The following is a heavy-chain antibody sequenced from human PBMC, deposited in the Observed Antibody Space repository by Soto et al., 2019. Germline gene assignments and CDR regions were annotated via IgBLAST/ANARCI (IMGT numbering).Heavy chain of an antibody. Sequence: SETLSLTCAVYGGSFSGYYWTWIRQPPGTGLEWIGEINHSGSTNYNPSLKSRVTISVDTSKNQFSLALTSVTAADTAMYYCARGSTTEKVDSWGQGILVTVS. CDR1: GGSFSGYY. CDR3: ARGSTTEKVDS. J-gene: IGHJ4*02. V-gene: IGHV4-34*01. CDR2: INHSGST.